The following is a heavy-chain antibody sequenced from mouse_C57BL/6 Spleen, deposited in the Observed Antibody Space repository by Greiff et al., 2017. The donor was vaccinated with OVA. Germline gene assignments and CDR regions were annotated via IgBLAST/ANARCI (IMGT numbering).Heavy chain of an antibody. CDR1: GYTFTSYW. V-gene: IGHV1-50*01. CDR2: IDPSDSYT. Sequence: QVQLQQPGAELVKPGASVKLSCKASGYTFTSYWIQWVKQRPGQGLEWIGEIDPSDSYTNYNQKFKGKATLTVDTSSSTAYMQLSSLTSEDSAVYYCARKLTYYYAMDYWGQGTSVTVSS. D-gene: IGHD1-3*01. CDR3: ARKLTYYYAMDY. J-gene: IGHJ4*01.